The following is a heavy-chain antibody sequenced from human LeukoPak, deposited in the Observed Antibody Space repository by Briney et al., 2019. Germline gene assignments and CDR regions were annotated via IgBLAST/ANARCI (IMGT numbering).Heavy chain of an antibody. CDR3: VKDQCSSTGCYEFDY. V-gene: IGHV3-9*01. CDR2: ISWNSGNI. CDR1: GFTFDDYA. J-gene: IGHJ4*02. Sequence: PGGSLRLSCAVSGFTFDDYAMHWVRQAPGKGLEWVSGISWNSGNIGYADSVKGRFTISRDNAKNSLYLQMNSLRAEDTAVYYCVKDQCSSTGCYEFDYWGQGTLVTVSS. D-gene: IGHD2-2*01.